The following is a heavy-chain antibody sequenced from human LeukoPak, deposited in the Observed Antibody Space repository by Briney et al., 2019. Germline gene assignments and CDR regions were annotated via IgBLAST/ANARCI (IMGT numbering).Heavy chain of an antibody. CDR3: ARALASSGYYSFLDY. CDR2: ISGSAATT. V-gene: IGHV3-23*01. CDR1: GFTFAYSA. J-gene: IGHJ4*02. D-gene: IGHD3-22*01. Sequence: PGGSLRLSCAASGFTFAYSAMSWVRQAPGKRLEWVSAISGSAATTSYADSVKGRFTISRDNSKNTLYLQMNSLRAEDTAVYYCARALASSGYYSFLDYWGQGTLVTVSS.